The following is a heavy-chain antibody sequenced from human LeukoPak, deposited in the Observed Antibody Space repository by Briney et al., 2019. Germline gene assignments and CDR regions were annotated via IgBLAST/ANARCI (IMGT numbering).Heavy chain of an antibody. CDR3: ARDRWQQLVSPLE. V-gene: IGHV3-33*01. CDR1: GFTFSSYG. CDR2: IWYDGSNK. D-gene: IGHD6-13*01. J-gene: IGHJ4*02. Sequence: RGSLRLSCAASGFTFSSYGMHWVRQAPGKGLEWVAVIWYDGSNKYYADSVKGRFTIPRDNSKNTLYLQMTILRVEDTALYYCARDRWQQLVSPLEWGQGTLVTVSS.